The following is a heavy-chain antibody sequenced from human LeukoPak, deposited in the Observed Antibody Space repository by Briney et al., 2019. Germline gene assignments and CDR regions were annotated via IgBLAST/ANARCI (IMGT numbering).Heavy chain of an antibody. D-gene: IGHD1-14*01. V-gene: IGHV4-38-2*01. CDR2: FYHSGST. CDR1: GYSISSGYY. Sequence: SETLSLTCAVPGYSISSGYYWGWIRQPPGKGLKWIGGFYHSGSTYYNPSLKSRVTISVDTSKNQFSLKLSSVTAADTAVYYCARHGGSLTLYYYYYMDVWGKGTTVTVSS. CDR3: ARHGGSLTLYYYYYMDV. J-gene: IGHJ6*03.